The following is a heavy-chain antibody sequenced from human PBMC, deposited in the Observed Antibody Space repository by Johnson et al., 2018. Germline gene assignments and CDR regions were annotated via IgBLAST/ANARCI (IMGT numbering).Heavy chain of an antibody. CDR3: ARGNSLAS. D-gene: IGHD2/OR15-2a*01. V-gene: IGHV3-30*03. CDR2: ISFDGSNK. J-gene: IGHJ3*01. CDR1: AFTFSNYG. Sequence: QVQLQESGGGVVQPGRSRRLCCAASAFTFSNYGMHWVRQAPGKGLEWVAVISFDGSNKYYAESVKGRFTISRDNAKNSLYMQMNSLRGGDTAVYYCARGNSLASWAQGTKVTVSS.